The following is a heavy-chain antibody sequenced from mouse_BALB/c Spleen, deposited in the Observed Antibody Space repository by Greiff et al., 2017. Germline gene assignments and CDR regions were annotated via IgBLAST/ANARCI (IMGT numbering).Heavy chain of an antibody. J-gene: IGHJ2*01. CDR2: ISSGGST. Sequence: EVKLVESGGGLVKPGGSLKLSCAASGFTFSSYAMSWVRQTPEKRLEWVASISSGGSTYYPDSVKGRFTISRDNARNILYLQMSSLRSEDTAMYYCARGVYGSSYNYFDYWGQGTTLTVSS. D-gene: IGHD1-1*01. CDR1: GFTFSSYA. CDR3: ARGVYGSSYNYFDY. V-gene: IGHV5-6-5*01.